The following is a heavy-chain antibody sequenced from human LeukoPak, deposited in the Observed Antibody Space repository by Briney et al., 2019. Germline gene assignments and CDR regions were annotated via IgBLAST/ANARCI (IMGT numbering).Heavy chain of an antibody. J-gene: IGHJ4*02. CDR3: ARRPAATYLGFDY. CDR1: GFTFSSYW. D-gene: IGHD2-2*01. V-gene: IGHV3-7*01. CDR2: IKQDGSEK. Sequence: PGGSLRLSCAASGFTFSSYWMSWIRQAPGKGLEWVANIKQDGSEKYYVDSVKGRFTISRDNAKNSLYLQMNSLRAEDTAVYYCARRPAATYLGFDYWGQGTLVTVSS.